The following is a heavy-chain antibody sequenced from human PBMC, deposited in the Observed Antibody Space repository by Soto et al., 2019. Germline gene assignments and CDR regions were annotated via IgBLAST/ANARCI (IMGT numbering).Heavy chain of an antibody. D-gene: IGHD3-10*01. V-gene: IGHV4-39*01. CDR2: IFYSGST. CDR3: ARLTRGVGGVIITQRDYYYGMDV. J-gene: IGHJ6*02. Sequence: SETLSLTCTVSGGSISSSSYYWGWIRQPPGKGLEWIGSIFYSGSTYYNPSLKSRVTISVDTSKNQFSLKLSSVTAADTAVYYCARLTRGVGGVIITQRDYYYGMDVWGQGTTVTVSS. CDR1: GGSISSSSYY.